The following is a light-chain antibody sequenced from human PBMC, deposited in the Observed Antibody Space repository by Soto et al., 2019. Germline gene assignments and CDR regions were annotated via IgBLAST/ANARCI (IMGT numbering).Light chain of an antibody. Sequence: QSALTQPRSVSGSPGQSVTISCTGTSSDVGGYNSVSWYQQHPGKAPKLMIYAVTKRPSGVPARFSGSKSGNTASLTISGLQAEEEADYYCCSYAGTYTFVFGTGTKLTVL. J-gene: IGLJ1*01. CDR3: CSYAGTYTFV. CDR2: AVT. CDR1: SSDVGGYNS. V-gene: IGLV2-11*01.